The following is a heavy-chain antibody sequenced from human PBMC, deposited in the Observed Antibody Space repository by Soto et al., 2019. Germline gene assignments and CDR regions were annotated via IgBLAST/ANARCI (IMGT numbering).Heavy chain of an antibody. CDR1: GDSINSGGYH. J-gene: IGHJ2*01. CDR3: ARDRGDYCSGGSCYRHWYFDL. Sequence: QVQLQESGPGLVKPSQTLSLTCTVSGDSINSGGYHWSWIRQHPGKGLEWIGYIYYSGSTYYNPSLEGRVTISIDTSENQFSLKLSSVTAADTAVYYCARDRGDYCSGGSCYRHWYFDLWGRGSLVTVSS. D-gene: IGHD2-15*01. V-gene: IGHV4-31*03. CDR2: IYYSGST.